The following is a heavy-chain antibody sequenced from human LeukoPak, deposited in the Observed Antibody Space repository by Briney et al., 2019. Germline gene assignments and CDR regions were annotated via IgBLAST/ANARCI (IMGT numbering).Heavy chain of an antibody. CDR2: INPSGGST. V-gene: IGHV1-46*01. D-gene: IGHD3-9*01. CDR1: GYTFTSYG. J-gene: IGHJ5*02. CDR3: ARSPPSGDILTGYLTHNWFDP. Sequence: ASVKVSCKASGYTFTSYGISWVRQAPGQGLEWMGIINPSGGSTSYAQKFQGRVTMTRDTSTSTVYMELSSLRSEDTAVYYCARSPPSGDILTGYLTHNWFDPWGQGTLVTVSS.